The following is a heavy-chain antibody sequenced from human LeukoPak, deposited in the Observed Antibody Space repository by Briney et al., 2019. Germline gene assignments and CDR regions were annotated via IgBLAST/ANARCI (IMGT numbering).Heavy chain of an antibody. CDR3: AKTQQLTLDY. D-gene: IGHD6-13*01. CDR2: IRYDGSNK. V-gene: IGHV3-30*02. Sequence: PGGSLRLPCAASGFTFSSYGMHWVRQAPGKGLEWVAFIRYDGSNKYYADSVKGRFTISRDNSKNTLYLQMNSLRAEDTAVYYCAKTQQLTLDYWGQGTLVTVSS. J-gene: IGHJ4*02. CDR1: GFTFSSYG.